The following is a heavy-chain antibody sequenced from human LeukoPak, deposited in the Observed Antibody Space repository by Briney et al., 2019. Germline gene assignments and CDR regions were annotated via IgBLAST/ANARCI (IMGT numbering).Heavy chain of an antibody. CDR3: ARDPGLNV. D-gene: IGHD3-16*01. CDR1: GFTFSNYW. J-gene: IGHJ4*02. Sequence: GGSLRLSCAASGFTFSNYWMSWVRQAPGKGLEWVANIKQDGREKYYVDSVKGRFTISRDNAKNSLYLQKNSLRAGDTAVYYCARDPGLNVWGQGTLVTVSS. CDR2: IKQDGREK. V-gene: IGHV3-7*01.